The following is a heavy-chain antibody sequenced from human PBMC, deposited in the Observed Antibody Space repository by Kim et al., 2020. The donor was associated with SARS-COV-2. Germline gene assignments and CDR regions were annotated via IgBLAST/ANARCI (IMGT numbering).Heavy chain of an antibody. CDR1: GGSISSSSYY. CDR2: IYYSGST. CDR3: ARGQYCGGDCYGPEDY. Sequence: SETLSLTCTVSGGSISSSSYYWGWIRQPPGKGLEWIGSIYYSGSTYYNPSLKSRVTISVDTSKNQFSLKLSSVTAADTAVYYCARGQYCGGDCYGPEDYWGQGTLVSVSS. V-gene: IGHV4-39*07. D-gene: IGHD2-21*02. J-gene: IGHJ4*02.